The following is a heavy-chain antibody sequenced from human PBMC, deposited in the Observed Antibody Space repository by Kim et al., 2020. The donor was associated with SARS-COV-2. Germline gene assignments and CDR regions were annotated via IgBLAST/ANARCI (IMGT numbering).Heavy chain of an antibody. CDR2: T. CDR3: ARRGRARYFDS. Sequence: TYYNQPLKRRVTMSVDTSKSQFSLNLTSVTAADTAVYFCARRGRARYFDSWGQGALVTVSS. D-gene: IGHD6-6*01. J-gene: IGHJ4*02. V-gene: IGHV4-39*01.